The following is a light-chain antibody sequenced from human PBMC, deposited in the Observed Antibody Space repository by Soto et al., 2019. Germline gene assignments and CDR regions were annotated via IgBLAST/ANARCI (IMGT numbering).Light chain of an antibody. V-gene: IGKV3-11*01. CDR3: QQRSNWPGYT. Sequence: EIVLTQSPATLSLSPGERATLSCRASQSVSSYLAWYQQKPGQAPRLLIYDASTRATGIPAKLSGSGSGTDFTLTISSLVPEDFAVYYCQQRSNWPGYTFGQETNLDI. CDR2: DAS. CDR1: QSVSSY. J-gene: IGKJ2*01.